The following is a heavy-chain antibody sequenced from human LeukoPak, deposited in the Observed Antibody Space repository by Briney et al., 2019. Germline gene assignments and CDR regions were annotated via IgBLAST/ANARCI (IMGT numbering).Heavy chain of an antibody. CDR2: IYHSGST. D-gene: IGHD1-26*01. V-gene: IGHV4-59*12. CDR1: GGSISSYY. Sequence: PSETLSLTCTVSGGSISSYYWSWIRQPPGKGLEWIGSIYHSGSTNYNPSLKSRVTISVDTSKNQFSLKLSSVTAADTAVYYCARRRYSGFFDYWGQGTLVTVSS. J-gene: IGHJ4*02. CDR3: ARRRYSGFFDY.